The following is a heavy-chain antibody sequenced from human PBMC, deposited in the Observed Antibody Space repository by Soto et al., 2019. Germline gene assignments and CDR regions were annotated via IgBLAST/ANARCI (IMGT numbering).Heavy chain of an antibody. CDR2: INPSGGST. V-gene: IGHV1-46*01. CDR3: ARDPSCSGGSCYSSRLDY. J-gene: IGHJ4*02. Sequence: GASVKVSCKASGYTFTSYYMHWVRQAPGQGLEWMGIINPSGGSTSYAQKFQGRVTMTRDTSTSTVYMELSSLRSEDTAVYYCARDPSCSGGSCYSSRLDYWSQGTRVTVCS. D-gene: IGHD2-15*01. CDR1: GYTFTSYY.